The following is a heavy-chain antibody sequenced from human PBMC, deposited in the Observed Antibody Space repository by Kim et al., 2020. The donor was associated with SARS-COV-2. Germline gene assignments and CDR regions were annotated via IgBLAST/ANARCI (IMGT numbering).Heavy chain of an antibody. CDR2: IYYSGST. CDR1: GGSISSSSYY. J-gene: IGHJ6*02. CDR3: ARHVALQYYDFESYGMDV. Sequence: SETLSLTCTFSGGSISSSSYYWGWIRQPPGKGLEWIGSIYYSGSTYYNLSLKSRVTISVDTSKNQFSLKLSSVTAADTAVYYCARHVALQYYDFESYGMDVLGQGTTVTVSS. V-gene: IGHV4-39*01. D-gene: IGHD3-3*01.